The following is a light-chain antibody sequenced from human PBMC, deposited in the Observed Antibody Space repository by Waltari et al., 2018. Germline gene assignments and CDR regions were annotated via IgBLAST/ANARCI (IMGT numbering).Light chain of an antibody. J-gene: IGKJ2*01. CDR3: QQYDSWPPYT. CDR2: GPS. V-gene: IGKV3-15*01. Sequence: VVTQAPDTLSVSPGERATVSCRASQSVGDHVAWYQQRAGKPPRLLIYGPSARATDIPARFSGSGSGTEFTLTISSLQSEDFAVYYCQQYDSWPPYTFGQGTKLEMK. CDR1: QSVGDH.